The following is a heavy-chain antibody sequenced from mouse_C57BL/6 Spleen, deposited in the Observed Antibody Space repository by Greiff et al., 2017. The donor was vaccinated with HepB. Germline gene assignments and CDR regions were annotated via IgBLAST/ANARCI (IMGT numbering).Heavy chain of an antibody. CDR3: TRGQIRVRETWFAY. D-gene: IGHD3-2*02. J-gene: IGHJ3*01. V-gene: IGHV1-15*01. CDR1: GYTFTDYE. Sequence: QVQLQQSGAELVRPGASVTLSCKASGYTFTDYEMHWVKQTPVHGLEWIGAIDPETGGTAYNQKFKGKAILTADKSSSTAYMELRSLTSEDSAVYYCTRGQIRVRETWFAYWGQGTLVTVSA. CDR2: IDPETGGT.